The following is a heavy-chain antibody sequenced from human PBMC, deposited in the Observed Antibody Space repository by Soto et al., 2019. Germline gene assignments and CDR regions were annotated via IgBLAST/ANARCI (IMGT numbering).Heavy chain of an antibody. CDR2: ISGSGGST. J-gene: IGHJ4*02. Sequence: EVQLLESGGGLVQPWGSLRLSCAASGFTFSSYAMSWVRQSPGKGLEWVSAISGSGGSTYYADSVKGRFTISRDNYNKKLYVQLNGLRAEDTAVHYCARDTGVAVAGSPDSLGQGTLVTVS. CDR1: GFTFSSYA. V-gene: IGHV3-23*01. D-gene: IGHD6-19*01. CDR3: ARDTGVAVAGSPDS.